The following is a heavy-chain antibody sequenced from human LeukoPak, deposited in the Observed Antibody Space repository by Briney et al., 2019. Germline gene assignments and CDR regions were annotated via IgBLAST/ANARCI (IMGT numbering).Heavy chain of an antibody. Sequence: GGSLRLSCAASGFTFSTYGMHWVRQAPGKGLEWVSVISYDGSNKYYADSVKGRFTISRDESRNTLCLQMNSLRAEDTAVYYCAKVYSSGWSRPFDSWGQGTLVTVSS. D-gene: IGHD6-19*01. V-gene: IGHV3-30*18. CDR2: ISYDGSNK. CDR1: GFTFSTYG. CDR3: AKVYSSGWSRPFDS. J-gene: IGHJ4*02.